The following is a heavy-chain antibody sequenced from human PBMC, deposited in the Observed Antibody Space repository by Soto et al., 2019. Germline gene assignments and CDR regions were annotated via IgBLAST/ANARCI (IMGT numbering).Heavy chain of an antibody. V-gene: IGHV3-30*18. Sequence: GGSLRLSCAASGFTFSSYGMHWVRQAPGKGLEWVAVISYDGSNKYYADSVKGRFTISRDNSKNTLYLQMNSLRAEDTAVYYCAKDLSGRSSSYNFDYWGQGTLVTVSS. J-gene: IGHJ4*02. CDR3: AKDLSGRSSSYNFDY. CDR1: GFTFSSYG. CDR2: ISYDGSNK. D-gene: IGHD6-6*01.